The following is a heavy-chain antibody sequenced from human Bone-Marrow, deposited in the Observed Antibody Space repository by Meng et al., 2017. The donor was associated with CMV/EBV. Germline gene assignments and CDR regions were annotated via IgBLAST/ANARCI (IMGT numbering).Heavy chain of an antibody. V-gene: IGHV4-59*01. CDR3: ARAYYGDSPDYFDY. CDR2: IYYSGST. D-gene: IGHD4-17*01. CDR1: GGSISTYY. Sequence: CNVSGGSISTYYWSWIRQPPGRGLEWIGYIYYSGSTNYNPSLKSRVTISVDTSKNQFSLKLSSVTAADTAVYYRARAYYGDSPDYFDYWGQGTLVTVSS. J-gene: IGHJ4*02.